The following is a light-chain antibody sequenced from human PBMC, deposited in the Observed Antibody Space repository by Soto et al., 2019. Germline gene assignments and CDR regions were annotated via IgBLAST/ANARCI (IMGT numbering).Light chain of an antibody. Sequence: DIQMTQSPSSLSASVGDRVTITCQASQDISNYLNWYQQKPGKAPKLLIYDASNLETGVQSRFSGSGSGTDFTFTISSLQPEDIATYYCQQYDNLSYTFGQGTKLEIK. V-gene: IGKV1-33*01. CDR3: QQYDNLSYT. CDR1: QDISNY. J-gene: IGKJ2*01. CDR2: DAS.